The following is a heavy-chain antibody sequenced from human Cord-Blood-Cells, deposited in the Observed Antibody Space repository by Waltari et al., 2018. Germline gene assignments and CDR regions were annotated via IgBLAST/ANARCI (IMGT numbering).Heavy chain of an antibody. CDR2: INAGNGNT. CDR1: GYTFTSYA. J-gene: IGHJ5*02. Sequence: QVQLVQSGAEVKKPGASVEVSCKASGYTFTSYAMHWVRQAPGQRLEWMGWINAGNGNTKYSQKFQGRVTITRDTSASTAYMELSSLRSEDTAVYYCASDYGDYGYWFDPWGQGTLVTVSS. V-gene: IGHV1-3*01. CDR3: ASDYGDYGYWFDP. D-gene: IGHD4-17*01.